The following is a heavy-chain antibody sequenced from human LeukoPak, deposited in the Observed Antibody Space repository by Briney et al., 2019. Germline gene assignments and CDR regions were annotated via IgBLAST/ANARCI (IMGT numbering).Heavy chain of an antibody. V-gene: IGHV3-30*18. D-gene: IGHD6-13*01. Sequence: GGSLRLSCAASGFTFRNHGMYWVRQAPGKGLEWVAVISYDGSNEYYGDSVKGRFTISRDRSTKTLYLQMNRQRAEATAVYYCAKDGSIATTGPIAYYYGMAVWGKGTTVTVSS. J-gene: IGHJ6*04. CDR2: ISYDGSNE. CDR1: GFTFRNHG. CDR3: AKDGSIATTGPIAYYYGMAV.